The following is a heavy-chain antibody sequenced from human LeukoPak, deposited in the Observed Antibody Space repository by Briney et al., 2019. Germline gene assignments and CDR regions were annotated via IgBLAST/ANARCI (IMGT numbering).Heavy chain of an antibody. Sequence: GGSLRLSCAASGFTFSSYAMSWVRQAPGKGLEWVSAISGSGGSTYYADSVKGRFTISRDNSKNTLYLQMNSLRAEDTAVYYCARGSTSAGYSSSWYVSWGQGTLVTVSS. D-gene: IGHD6-13*01. J-gene: IGHJ5*02. CDR2: ISGSGGST. CDR1: GFTFSSYA. CDR3: ARGSTSAGYSSSWYVS. V-gene: IGHV3-23*01.